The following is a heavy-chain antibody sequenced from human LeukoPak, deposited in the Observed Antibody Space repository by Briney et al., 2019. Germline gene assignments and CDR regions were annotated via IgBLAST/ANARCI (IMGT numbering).Heavy chain of an antibody. J-gene: IGHJ4*02. Sequence: PGGSLRLSCAASGFPFRSYAMHWVRQAPGKGLEYVSAITLDGISTYYANSVKGRFTISRDNSKNTLYLQMGSLRVEDMAVYYCARVAVPGTYDYWGQGTLVTVSS. V-gene: IGHV3-64*01. CDR1: GFPFRSYA. D-gene: IGHD6-19*01. CDR3: ARVAVPGTYDY. CDR2: ITLDGIST.